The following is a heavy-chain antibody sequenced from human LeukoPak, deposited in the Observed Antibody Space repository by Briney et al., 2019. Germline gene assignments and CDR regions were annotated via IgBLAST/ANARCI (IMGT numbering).Heavy chain of an antibody. CDR1: GFTFGDYA. Sequence: GGSLRLSCTASGFTFGDYAMSWIRQAPGKGLEWVGFIRSKAYGETADYAASVKGRSTISRDDSKAIAYLQMNSLKTEDTAVYHCTRDRGAYNLYDYWGQGTLVTVSS. D-gene: IGHD1-1*01. CDR3: TRDRGAYNLYDY. V-gene: IGHV3-49*03. CDR2: IRSKAYGETA. J-gene: IGHJ4*02.